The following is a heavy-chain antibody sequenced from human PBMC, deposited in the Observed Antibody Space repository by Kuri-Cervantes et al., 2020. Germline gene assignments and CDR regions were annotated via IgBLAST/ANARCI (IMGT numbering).Heavy chain of an antibody. V-gene: IGHV3-15*01. CDR2: IKSKTDGGTT. CDR3: AKGPMIVVVRDYYFDY. D-gene: IGHD3-22*01. CDR1: GFTFSNAW. J-gene: IGHJ4*02. Sequence: GGSLRLSCAASGFTFSNAWMSWVRQAPGKGLEWVGRIKSKTDGGTTDYAAPVKGRFTISRDDSKNTLYLQMNSLRAEDTAVYYCAKGPMIVVVRDYYFDYWGQGTLVTVSS.